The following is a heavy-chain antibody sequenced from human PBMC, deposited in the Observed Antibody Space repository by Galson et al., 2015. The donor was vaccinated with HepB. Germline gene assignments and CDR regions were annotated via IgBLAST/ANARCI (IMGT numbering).Heavy chain of an antibody. CDR2: ISGSDGST. V-gene: IGHV3-23*01. D-gene: IGHD3-10*01. J-gene: IGHJ4*02. CDR1: GFSFSDYA. Sequence: SLRLSCAASGFSFSDYAMRWVRQAPGKGLEWVSGISGSDGSTHYADSVKGRFTISRVTSKSTFYLHMNSLRVEDTAIYYCAGVTMVRGVSNGHFDYWGQGTLVTVSS. CDR3: AGVTMVRGVSNGHFDY.